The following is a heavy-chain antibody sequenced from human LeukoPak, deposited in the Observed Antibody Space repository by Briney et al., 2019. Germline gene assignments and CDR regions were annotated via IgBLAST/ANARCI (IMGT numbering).Heavy chain of an antibody. J-gene: IGHJ3*02. CDR3: ASNFLRWLVFLYAFDI. CDR2: IYSGGST. CDR1: GFTVSSNY. Sequence: PGGSLRLSCAASGFTVSSNYMSWVRQAPGKGLEWVSVIYSGGSTYYADSVKGRFTISRDNSKNTLYLQMNSLRAEDTAVYYCASNFLRWLVFLYAFDIWGQGTMVTVSS. D-gene: IGHD6-19*01. V-gene: IGHV3-53*05.